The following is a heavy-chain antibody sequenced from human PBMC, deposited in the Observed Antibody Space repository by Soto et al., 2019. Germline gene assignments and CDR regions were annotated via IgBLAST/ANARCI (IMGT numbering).Heavy chain of an antibody. CDR3: IQSRCGGDCLQSYASHYYYGMDV. CDR2: IYWDDDK. CDR1: GFSLSTSGVG. J-gene: IGHJ6*02. D-gene: IGHD2-21*02. V-gene: IGHV2-5*02. Sequence: QITLKESGPTLVKPTQTLTLTCIFSGFSLSTSGVGVGWIRQPPGKALEWLALIYWDDDKRYSPSLRSRLTISKDTSKNQVVRTMTNIDPVDTATYHCIQSRCGGDCLQSYASHYYYGMDVWGQGTTVTVSS.